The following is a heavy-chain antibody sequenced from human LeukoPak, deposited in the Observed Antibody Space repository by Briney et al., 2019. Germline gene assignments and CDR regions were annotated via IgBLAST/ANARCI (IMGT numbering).Heavy chain of an antibody. J-gene: IGHJ4*02. D-gene: IGHD2-2*02. Sequence: SETLSLTCTVSGGSISSYYWGWIRQPPGKGLEWIGSIYYSGSTYYNPSLKSRVTISVDTSKNQFSLKLSSVTAADTAVYYCARRDCSSTSCYINLWGQGTLVTVSS. CDR1: GGSISSYY. CDR2: IYYSGST. V-gene: IGHV4-39*01. CDR3: ARRDCSSTSCYINL.